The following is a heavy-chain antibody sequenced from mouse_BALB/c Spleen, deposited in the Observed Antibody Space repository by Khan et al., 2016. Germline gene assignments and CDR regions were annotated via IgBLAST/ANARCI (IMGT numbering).Heavy chain of an antibody. D-gene: IGHD6-2*01. J-gene: IGHJ4*01. CDR3: ARCLLSNYAMDD. CDR2: INPSNGRT. CDR1: GYTFTSYW. V-gene: IGHV1S81*02. Sequence: QVQLQQPGAELVKPGASVKLSCKASGYTFTSYWMHWVKQRPGQGLEWIGEINPSNGRTNYNEKFKSKATLTVDKSSSTAYMQLSSLTSEDSAVYDCARCLLSNYAMDDWGQGTSVTVSS.